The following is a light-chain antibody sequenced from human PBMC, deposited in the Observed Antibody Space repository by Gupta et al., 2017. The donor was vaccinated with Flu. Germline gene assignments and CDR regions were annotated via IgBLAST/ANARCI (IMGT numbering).Light chain of an antibody. Sequence: GERVTLSCRARESLSGNLAWYQRKPGQPPRLLIHGASNRAAGVPARCSGSGSGRDFTLTSSSVQSEDSAVYDCQHYRHWPLFGQGTRLEIK. CDR1: ESLSGN. V-gene: IGKV3-15*01. J-gene: IGKJ2*01. CDR3: QHYRHWPL. CDR2: GAS.